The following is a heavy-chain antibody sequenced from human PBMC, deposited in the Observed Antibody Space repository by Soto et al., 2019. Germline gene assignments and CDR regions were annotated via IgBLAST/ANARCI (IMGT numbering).Heavy chain of an antibody. D-gene: IGHD6-19*01. CDR2: IYYSGST. CDR3: AGTRIAVAGTYYYYGMDV. J-gene: IGHJ6*02. V-gene: IGHV4-39*01. CDR1: GGSISSSSYY. Sequence: PSETLSLTCTVSGGSISSSSYYWGWIRQPPGKGLEWIGSIYYSGSTYYNPSLKSRVTISVDTSKNQFSLKLSSVTAADTAVYYCAGTRIAVAGTYYYYGMDVWGQGTTVTVSS.